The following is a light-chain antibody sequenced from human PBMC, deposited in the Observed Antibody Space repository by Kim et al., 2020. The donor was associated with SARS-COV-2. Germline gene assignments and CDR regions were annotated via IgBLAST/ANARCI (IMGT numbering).Light chain of an antibody. CDR2: QDS. V-gene: IGLV3-1*01. Sequence: VSQGQPASITCSGDKMGDKYACWYQQKPGQSPVLVIYQDSKRPSGIPERFSGSNSGNTATLTISGTQAMDEAHYYCQAWDSSTHVFGTGTKVTVL. CDR1: KMGDKY. J-gene: IGLJ1*01. CDR3: QAWDSSTHV.